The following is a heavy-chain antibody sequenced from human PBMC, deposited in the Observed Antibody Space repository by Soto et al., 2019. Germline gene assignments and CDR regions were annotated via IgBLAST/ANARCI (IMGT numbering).Heavy chain of an antibody. Sequence: GALRISCAASGFTFSSNYMSWVRQAPGKGLEWVSVIYSGGSTYYADSVKGRFTISRDNSKNTLYLQMNSLRAEDTAVYYCARGPYNGLIDYWGQGTLVTVSS. CDR3: ARGPYNGLIDY. CDR2: IYSGGST. V-gene: IGHV3-53*01. J-gene: IGHJ4*02. CDR1: GFTFSSNY. D-gene: IGHD1-20*01.